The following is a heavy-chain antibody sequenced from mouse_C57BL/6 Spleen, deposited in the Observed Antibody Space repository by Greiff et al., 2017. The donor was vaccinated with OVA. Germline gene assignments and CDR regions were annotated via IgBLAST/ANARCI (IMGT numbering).Heavy chain of an antibody. V-gene: IGHV1-64*01. CDR1: GYTFTSYW. Sequence: QVQLKQPGAELVKPGASVKLSCKASGYTFTSYWMHWVKQRPGQGLEWIGMIHPNSGSTNYNEKFKSKATLTVDKSSSTAYMQLSSLTSEDSAVYYCARWTTSGYFDVWGTGTTVTVSS. CDR3: ARWTTSGYFDV. J-gene: IGHJ1*03. CDR2: IHPNSGST.